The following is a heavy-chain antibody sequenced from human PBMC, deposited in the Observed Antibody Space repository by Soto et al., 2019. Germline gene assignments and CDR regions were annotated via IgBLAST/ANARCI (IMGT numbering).Heavy chain of an antibody. Sequence: PSQTLSLTCAISGDSVSSNSAAWNWIRQSPSRGLEWLGRTYYRSKWYNDYAVSVKSRISINPDTSKNQFSLQLNSVTPEDTAVYYCARKVERRNMSWLDPWGQGTLVTVSS. J-gene: IGHJ5*02. CDR3: ARKVERRNMSWLDP. CDR2: TYYRSKWYN. D-gene: IGHD1-1*01. V-gene: IGHV6-1*01. CDR1: GDSVSSNSAA.